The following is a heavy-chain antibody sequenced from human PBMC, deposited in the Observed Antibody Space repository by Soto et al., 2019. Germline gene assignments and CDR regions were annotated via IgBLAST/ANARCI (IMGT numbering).Heavy chain of an antibody. CDR1: GGTFSSYT. CDR3: ARAYFSSTSRYRMSNWFVP. Sequence: KVSCKASGGTFSSYTISCVRQAPGQGLEWMGRIIPILGIANYAQKFQGRVTITADKSTSTAYMELSSLRSEDTAVFYCARAYFSSTSRYRMSNWFVPWGQGTLVTV. CDR2: IIPILGIA. V-gene: IGHV1-69*02. J-gene: IGHJ5*02. D-gene: IGHD2-2*02.